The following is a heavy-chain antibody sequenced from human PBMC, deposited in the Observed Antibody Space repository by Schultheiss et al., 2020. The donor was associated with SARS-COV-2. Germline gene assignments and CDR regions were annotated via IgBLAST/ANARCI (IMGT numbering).Heavy chain of an antibody. D-gene: IGHD3-10*01. Sequence: GGSLRLSCAASGFTFSSYDMHWVRQATGKGLEWVSAIGTAGDPYYPGSVKGRFTISRENAKNTLYLQMNSLRAEDTAVYYCAKDCDYGSGRPVWYFDLWGRGTLVTVSS. V-gene: IGHV3-13*05. J-gene: IGHJ2*01. CDR3: AKDCDYGSGRPVWYFDL. CDR2: IGTAGDP. CDR1: GFTFSSYD.